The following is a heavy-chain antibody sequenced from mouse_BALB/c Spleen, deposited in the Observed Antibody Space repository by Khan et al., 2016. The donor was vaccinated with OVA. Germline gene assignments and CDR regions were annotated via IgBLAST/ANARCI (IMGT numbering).Heavy chain of an antibody. V-gene: IGHV14-3*02. Sequence: VQLQQCGAELVKPGASVKLSCTASGFNIKDTYMHWVKQRPEQGLEWIGRIDPANGNPKYDPKFQGKATITADTSSNTAYLQRSSLTSEDTAVYYCARDYWDVFAYWGQGTLVTVSA. D-gene: IGHD4-1*01. CDR1: GFNIKDTY. J-gene: IGHJ3*01. CDR2: IDPANGNP. CDR3: ARDYWDVFAY.